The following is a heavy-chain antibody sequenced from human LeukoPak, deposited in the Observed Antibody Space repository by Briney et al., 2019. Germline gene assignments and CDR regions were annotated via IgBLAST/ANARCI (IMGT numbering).Heavy chain of an antibody. CDR2: IYYSGTT. CDR1: GGSISSHSYY. D-gene: IGHD5-18*01. J-gene: IGHJ5*02. V-gene: IGHV4-39*07. Sequence: SETLSLTCTVSGGSISSHSYYWGWIRQPPGKGLEWIGSIYYSGTTHYSPSLESRVTISVDTSKNQFSLKLASVTAADTAIYYCAKGAGGFSYYNWFDLWGQGTLVTVSS. CDR3: AKGAGGFSYYNWFDL.